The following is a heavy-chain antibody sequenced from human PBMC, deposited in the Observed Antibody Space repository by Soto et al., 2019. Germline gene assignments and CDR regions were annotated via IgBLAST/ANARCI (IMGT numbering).Heavy chain of an antibody. CDR3: ASQYYYDSSGKGPFDY. J-gene: IGHJ4*02. V-gene: IGHV1-69*13. CDR1: GGTFSSYA. Sequence: ASVKVSCKASGGTFSSYAISWVRQAPGQGLAWMGGIIPIFGTANYAQKFQGRVTITADESMSTAYMELSSLRSEDTAVYYCASQYYYDSSGKGPFDYWGQGTLVTVSS. D-gene: IGHD3-22*01. CDR2: IIPIFGTA.